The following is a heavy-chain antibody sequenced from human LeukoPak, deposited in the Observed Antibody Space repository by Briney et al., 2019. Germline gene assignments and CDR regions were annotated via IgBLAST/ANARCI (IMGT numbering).Heavy chain of an antibody. V-gene: IGHV4-34*01. CDR1: GGSFSGYY. J-gene: IGHJ3*02. CDR3: ARVRRQAAAKRFYAFDI. Sequence: SETLSLTCAVYGGSFSGYYWSWIRQPPGKGLEWIGEINHSGSTNYNPSLKSRVTISVDTSKNQFSLKLSSVTAADTAVYYCARVRRQAAAKRFYAFDIWGQGTMVTVSS. D-gene: IGHD6-13*01. CDR2: INHSGST.